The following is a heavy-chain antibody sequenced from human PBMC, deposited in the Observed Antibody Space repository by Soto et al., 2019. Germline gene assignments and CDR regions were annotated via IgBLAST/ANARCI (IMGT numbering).Heavy chain of an antibody. J-gene: IGHJ5*02. Sequence: PSETLSLTCTVSGGSISSSSYYWGWIRQPPGKGLEWIGSIYYSGSTYYNPSLKSRVTISVDTSKNQFSLKLSSVTAADTAVYYCARLEYYDFWSGYYGSGWFDPWGQGTLVTVSS. V-gene: IGHV4-39*01. CDR1: GGSISSSSYY. CDR2: IYYSGST. D-gene: IGHD3-3*01. CDR3: ARLEYYDFWSGYYGSGWFDP.